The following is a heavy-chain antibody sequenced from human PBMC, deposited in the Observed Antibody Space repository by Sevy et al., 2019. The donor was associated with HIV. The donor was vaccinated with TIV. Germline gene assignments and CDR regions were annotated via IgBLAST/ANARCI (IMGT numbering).Heavy chain of an antibody. Sequence: GGSLRLSCATSGFTFGDYCMSWVRQAPGKGLEWISFFKSKAHGGTAENAASVKDRFTISRDDSKSIVYLQMNNLKTEDTAVYFCTRWSGSQSIFDYWGQGTLVTVSS. D-gene: IGHD1-26*01. CDR2: FKSKAHGGTA. CDR3: TRWSGSQSIFDY. CDR1: GFTFGDYC. J-gene: IGHJ4*02. V-gene: IGHV3-49*04.